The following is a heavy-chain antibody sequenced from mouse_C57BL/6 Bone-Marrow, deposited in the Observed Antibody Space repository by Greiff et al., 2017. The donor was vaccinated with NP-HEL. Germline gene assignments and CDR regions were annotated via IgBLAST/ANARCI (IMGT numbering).Heavy chain of an antibody. CDR3: ARALLLRSGAY. CDR2: ISDGGSYT. V-gene: IGHV5-4*01. CDR1: GFTFSSYA. J-gene: IGHJ3*01. Sequence: EVQRVESGGGLVKPGGSLKLSCAASGFTFSSYAMSWVRQTPEKRLEWVATISDGGSYTYYPDNVKGRFTISRDNAKNNLYLQMSHLKSEDTAMYYCARALLLRSGAYWGQGTLVTVSA. D-gene: IGHD1-1*01.